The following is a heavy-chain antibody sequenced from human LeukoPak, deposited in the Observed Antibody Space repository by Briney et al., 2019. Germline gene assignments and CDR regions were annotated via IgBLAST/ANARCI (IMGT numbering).Heavy chain of an antibody. CDR3: ESRIWGDWYFEL. D-gene: IGHD7-27*01. V-gene: IGHV4-59*08. CDR2: IYHSGST. CDR1: GGSFSSYY. Sequence: SETLSLTCTVYGGSFSSYYWSWIRQPPGKGLEWIGDIYHSGSTTYNPSLKSRVTISVDTSKNQFSLKLSSVTAADTAVYYCESRIWGDWYFELWGRGTLVTVSS. J-gene: IGHJ2*01.